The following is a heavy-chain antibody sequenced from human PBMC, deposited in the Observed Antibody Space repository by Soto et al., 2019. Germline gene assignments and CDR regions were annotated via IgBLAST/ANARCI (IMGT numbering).Heavy chain of an antibody. D-gene: IGHD6-6*01. Sequence: GGSLRLSCAASGFTFSSYAMSWVRQAPGKGLECVSTISGSGGTTYYADSVKGRFTISRDNSKNTLYLQMNSLRAEDTAVYYCASMPTAKQLARAFDIWGQGTLVTVSS. CDR3: ASMPTAKQLARAFDI. CDR2: ISGSGGTT. CDR1: GFTFSSYA. V-gene: IGHV3-23*01. J-gene: IGHJ3*02.